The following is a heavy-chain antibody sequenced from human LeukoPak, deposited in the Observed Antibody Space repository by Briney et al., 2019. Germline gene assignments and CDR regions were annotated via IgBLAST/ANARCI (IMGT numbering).Heavy chain of an antibody. CDR2: INPNSGGT. CDR3: ARGTRVDCSGGTCYSSDY. V-gene: IGHV1-2*04. J-gene: IGHJ4*02. Sequence: ASVKVSCKASGYTFTGYYMHWVRQAPGQGLEWVGWINPNSGGTNYAQKFQGWVTMSRDTPISTAYMELSRLKSDDTAVYYCARGTRVDCSGGTCYSSDYWGQGTLVTVSS. CDR1: GYTFTGYY. D-gene: IGHD2-15*01.